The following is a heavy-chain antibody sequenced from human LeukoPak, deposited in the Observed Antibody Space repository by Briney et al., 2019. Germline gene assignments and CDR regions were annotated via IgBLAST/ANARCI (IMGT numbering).Heavy chain of an antibody. V-gene: IGHV3-23*01. CDR2: ISGSGVSS. CDR1: GFTFSHYA. D-gene: IGHD3-9*01. CDR3: ATFSPHQESVRYFDWLPHDAFDI. Sequence: GGSLRLSCAASGFTFSHYAMNWVRQAPGKGLEWVSTISGSGVSSYYADSVTGRFTISRDNSKNTLYLQMNSLRAEDTAVYYCATFSPHQESVRYFDWLPHDAFDIWGQGTMVTVSS. J-gene: IGHJ3*02.